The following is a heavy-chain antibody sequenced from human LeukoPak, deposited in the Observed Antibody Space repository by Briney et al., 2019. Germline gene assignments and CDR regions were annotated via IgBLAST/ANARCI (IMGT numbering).Heavy chain of an antibody. Sequence: GGSLRLSCAASGFTFSSYSMYWGRQGPGTGLERVGVISIDGSNKYYADSVKGRFTISRDNSKNTLYLQMNSLRAEDTGVYYCARLLTGYSYGYLTRYGMDVWGQGTTVTVSS. V-gene: IGHV3-30*03. CDR3: ARLLTGYSYGYLTRYGMDV. J-gene: IGHJ6*02. CDR2: ISIDGSNK. CDR1: GFTFSSYS. D-gene: IGHD5-18*01.